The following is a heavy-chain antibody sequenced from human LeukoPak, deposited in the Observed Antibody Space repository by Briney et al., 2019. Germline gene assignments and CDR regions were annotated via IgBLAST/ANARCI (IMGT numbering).Heavy chain of an antibody. CDR1: DDSISSGSYY. V-gene: IGHV4-61*02. Sequence: SQTLSLTCTVSDDSISSGSYYWSWIRQPAGKGLEWIGRIYTSGSTNYNPSLKSRVTISVDTSKNQFSLKLSSVTAADTAVYYCARDSRVKLSNYSSSWYFDYGAREPWSPSPQ. CDR2: IYTSGST. CDR3: ARDSRVKLSNYSSSWYFDY. J-gene: IGHJ4*02. D-gene: IGHD6-13*01.